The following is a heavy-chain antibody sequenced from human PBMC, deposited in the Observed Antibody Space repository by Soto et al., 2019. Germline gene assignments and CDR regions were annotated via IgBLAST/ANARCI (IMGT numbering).Heavy chain of an antibody. V-gene: IGHV3-48*03. CDR3: ARDRLSMGAGITYFFDY. CDR2: ISSTSGAI. D-gene: IGHD3-3*02. J-gene: IGHJ4*02. CDR1: GFTFSSYE. Sequence: GGSLRLSCEGSGFTFSSYEMNWVRQAPGKGLEWISYISSTSGAIFYADSVKGRFTISRDNSKNSLYLQMNSLRAEDTAVYYCARDRLSMGAGITYFFDYWGQGTPVTVSS.